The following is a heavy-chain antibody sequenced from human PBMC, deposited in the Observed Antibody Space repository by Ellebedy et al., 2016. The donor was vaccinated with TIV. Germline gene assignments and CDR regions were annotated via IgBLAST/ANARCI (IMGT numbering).Heavy chain of an antibody. CDR1: GGTLSSYA. Sequence: SVKVSXKASGGTLSSYAISWVRQAPGQGLEWMGGIIPIFGTANYAQKFQGRVTITADKSTSTAYMELSSLRAEDTAVYYCARGKGLRWYGDAFDIWGQGTMVTVSS. CDR2: IIPIFGTA. D-gene: IGHD4-23*01. CDR3: ARGKGLRWYGDAFDI. V-gene: IGHV1-69*06. J-gene: IGHJ3*02.